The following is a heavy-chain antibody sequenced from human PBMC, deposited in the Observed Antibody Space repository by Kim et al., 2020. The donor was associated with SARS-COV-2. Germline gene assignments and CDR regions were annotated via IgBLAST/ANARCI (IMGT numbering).Heavy chain of an antibody. CDR1: GGSISSGDYY. CDR2: IYYSGST. D-gene: IGHD6-13*01. Sequence: SETLSLTCTVSGGSISSGDYYWSWIRQPPGKGLEWIGYIYYSGSTYYNPSLKSRVTISVDTSKNQFSLKLSSVTAADTAVYYCARIAAADPSIDYWGQGTLVTVSS. J-gene: IGHJ4*02. CDR3: ARIAAADPSIDY. V-gene: IGHV4-30-4*01.